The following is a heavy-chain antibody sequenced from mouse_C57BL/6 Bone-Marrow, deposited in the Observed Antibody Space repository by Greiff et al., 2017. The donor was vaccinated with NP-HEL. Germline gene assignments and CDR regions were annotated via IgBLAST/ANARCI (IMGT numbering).Heavy chain of an antibody. CDR2: IYPRSGNT. CDR3: ARENFRAWFAY. CDR1: GYTFTSYG. J-gene: IGHJ3*01. V-gene: IGHV1-81*01. Sequence: VQLQESGAELARPGASVKLSCKASGYTFTSYGISWVKQRTGQGLEWIGEIYPRSGNTYYNEKFKGKATLTADKSSSTAYMELRSLTSEDSAVYFCARENFRAWFAYWGQGTLVTVSA.